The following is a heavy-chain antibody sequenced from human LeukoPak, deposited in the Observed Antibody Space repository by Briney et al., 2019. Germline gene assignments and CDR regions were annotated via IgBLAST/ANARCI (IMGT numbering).Heavy chain of an antibody. CDR1: GYTFTGYY. D-gene: IGHD2-2*01. V-gene: IGHV1-2*02. Sequence: ASVKVSCKASGYTFTGYYMHWVRQAPGQGLEWMGWINPNSGGTNYAQKFQGRVTMTRNTSISTAYMELSSLRSEDTAVYYCARGIRYCSSTSCWYYFDYWGQGTLVTVSS. CDR3: ARGIRYCSSTSCWYYFDY. J-gene: IGHJ4*02. CDR2: INPNSGGT.